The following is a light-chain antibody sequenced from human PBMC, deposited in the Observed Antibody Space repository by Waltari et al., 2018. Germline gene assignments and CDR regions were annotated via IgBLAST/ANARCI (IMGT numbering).Light chain of an antibody. CDR3: MQTKQFPWT. Sequence: DIVMTQTPVSLSVTPGQSASISCKSSQSLLYTDGKTYFYWYLQKAGQPPQLLIYEISKRFSGEPDRFSGSGSGTDFTLKISRVEAEDVGVYYCMQTKQFPWTLGQGTKVEVK. CDR1: QSLLYTDGKTY. J-gene: IGKJ1*01. V-gene: IGKV2D-29*01. CDR2: EIS.